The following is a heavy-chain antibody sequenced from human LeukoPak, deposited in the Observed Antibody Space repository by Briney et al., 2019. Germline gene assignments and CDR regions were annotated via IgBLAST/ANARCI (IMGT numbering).Heavy chain of an antibody. D-gene: IGHD1-7*01. V-gene: IGHV3-23*01. CDR3: AREDDWNYEDY. J-gene: IGHJ4*02. Sequence: GGSLRLSCAASGFIFSSYAMTWVRQAPGKGLEWVSAISGSGGSTYYADSVKGRFTISRDNAKNSLYLQMNSLRAEDTAIYYCAREDDWNYEDYWGQGTLVTVSS. CDR2: ISGSGGST. CDR1: GFIFSSYA.